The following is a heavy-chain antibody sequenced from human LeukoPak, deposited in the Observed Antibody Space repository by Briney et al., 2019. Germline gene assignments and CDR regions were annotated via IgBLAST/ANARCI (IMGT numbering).Heavy chain of an antibody. CDR3: ARRINNYYDSTFDP. Sequence: SETLFLTCTVSGGSISSGGYYWSWIRQHPGKGLEWIGYIYYSGSTYYNPSLKSRVTISVDTSKNQFSLKLSSVTAADTAVYYCARRINNYYDSTFDPWGQGTLVTVSS. CDR1: GGSISSGGYY. D-gene: IGHD3-22*01. V-gene: IGHV4-31*03. J-gene: IGHJ5*02. CDR2: IYYSGST.